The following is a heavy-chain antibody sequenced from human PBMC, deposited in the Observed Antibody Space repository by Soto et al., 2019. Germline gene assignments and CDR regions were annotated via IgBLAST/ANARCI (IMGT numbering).Heavy chain of an antibody. D-gene: IGHD2-2*02. J-gene: IGHJ3*02. CDR3: ALWGTSIVVVPAAIIGQDAFDI. CDR2: ISGSSSYI. Sequence: GGSLRLSCAASGFTFSSYAMSWVRQAPGKGLEWVSAISGSSSYIYYADSVKGRFTISRDNAKNSLYLQMNSLRAEDTAVYYCALWGTSIVVVPAAIIGQDAFDIWGQGTMLTVSS. V-gene: IGHV3-21*01. CDR1: GFTFSSYA.